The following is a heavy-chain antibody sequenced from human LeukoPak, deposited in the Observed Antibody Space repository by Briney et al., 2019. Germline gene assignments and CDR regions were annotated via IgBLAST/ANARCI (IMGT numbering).Heavy chain of an antibody. CDR1: GYSFSSYW. J-gene: IGHJ4*02. D-gene: IGHD6-13*01. CDR2: IYPGDSDT. Sequence: GESLKISCKGSGYSFSSYWIAWVRQVPGKGLGWMGIIYPGDSDTRYSPSFQGQVTISVDKSISTAYLQWSSLKASDTAMYYCASGYTSSWYGVWGQGTLVTVSS. V-gene: IGHV5-51*01. CDR3: ASGYTSSWYGV.